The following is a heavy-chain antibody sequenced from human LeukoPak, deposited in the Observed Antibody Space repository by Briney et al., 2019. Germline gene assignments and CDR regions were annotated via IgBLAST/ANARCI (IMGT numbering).Heavy chain of an antibody. D-gene: IGHD1-1*01. J-gene: IGHJ4*02. CDR1: GYTFTSYA. CDR3: ARSPAGTTFPFDY. Sequence: ASVKVSCKASGYTFTSYAMHWVRQAPGQRLEWMGWINAGNGNTKYSQKFQGRVTITRDTSASTAYMELSSLRSEDTAVYYCARSPAGTTFPFDYWGQGTLVTVSS. V-gene: IGHV1-3*01. CDR2: INAGNGNT.